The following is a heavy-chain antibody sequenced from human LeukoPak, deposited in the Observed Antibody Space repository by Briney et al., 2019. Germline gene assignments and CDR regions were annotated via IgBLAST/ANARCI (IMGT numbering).Heavy chain of an antibody. CDR2: ISWDGGKT. Sequence: GGSLRLSCAASGFTFDDYTMHWVRQAPGKGLEWVSPISWDGGKTSYADSVKGRFTISRDNSKNSLYLQMNSLRTEDTAVYYFVLQRLSAAFDYWGQGTLVTVSS. D-gene: IGHD6-13*01. J-gene: IGHJ4*02. CDR1: GFTFDDYT. CDR3: VLQRLSAAFDY. V-gene: IGHV3-43*01.